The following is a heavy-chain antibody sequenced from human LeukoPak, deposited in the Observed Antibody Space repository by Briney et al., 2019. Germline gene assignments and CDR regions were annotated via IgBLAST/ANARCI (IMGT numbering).Heavy chain of an antibody. Sequence: PGGSLRLSCAASGFTFSSYAMHWVRQAPGKGLEWVAVISYDGSNKYYADSVKGRFTISRDNSKNTLYLQMNSLRAEDTAVYYCARGRRSYVHMDVWGKGTTVTVSS. D-gene: IGHD3-10*02. J-gene: IGHJ6*03. V-gene: IGHV3-30*04. CDR2: ISYDGSNK. CDR1: GFTFSSYA. CDR3: ARGRRSYVHMDV.